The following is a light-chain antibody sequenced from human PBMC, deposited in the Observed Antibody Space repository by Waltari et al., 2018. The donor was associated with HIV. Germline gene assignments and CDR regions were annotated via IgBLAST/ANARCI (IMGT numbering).Light chain of an antibody. CDR2: WAS. Sequence: EIVLTQSPATLSLSPGERATLSCRASQSVSNYLAWYQQKPGQPPKLLISWASTRESGVPARFSGSGSGTDFTLTINNLQAEDVAVYYCQQYYTTPLSFGGGTKVEIK. CDR3: QQYYTTPLS. V-gene: IGKV3-15*01. CDR1: QSVSNY. J-gene: IGKJ4*01.